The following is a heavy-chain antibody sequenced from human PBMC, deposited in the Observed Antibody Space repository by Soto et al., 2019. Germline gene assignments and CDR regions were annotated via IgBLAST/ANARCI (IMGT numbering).Heavy chain of an antibody. CDR1: GYSFTAYC. J-gene: IGHJ4*01. V-gene: IGHV1-2*02. CDR3: ARSSGTYSDFDY. CDR2: INPNSGGT. Sequence: QVHLVQSGAEVKKSGASVKVSCEASGYSFTAYCVHWVRQAPGQGLEWMGWINPNSGGTNCAQRFQGRVAMTTDTSTNTAYMELNSLKSDDTALYFCARSSGTYSDFDYWGQGTQVTVSS. D-gene: IGHD1-26*01.